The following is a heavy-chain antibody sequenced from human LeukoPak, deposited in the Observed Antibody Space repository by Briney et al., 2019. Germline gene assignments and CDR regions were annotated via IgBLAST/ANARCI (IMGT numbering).Heavy chain of an antibody. CDR1: GFTFSSYA. V-gene: IGHV3-23*01. CDR3: ARGDYGDYYFDY. J-gene: IGHJ4*02. D-gene: IGHD4-17*01. Sequence: GGSLRLSCAASGFTFSSYAMSWVRQAPGKGLEWVSAISGSGGSTYYADSVKGRFTISRDNSKNTLYLQMNSLRAEDTAVYYCARGDYGDYYFDYWGQGTLVTVFS. CDR2: ISGSGGST.